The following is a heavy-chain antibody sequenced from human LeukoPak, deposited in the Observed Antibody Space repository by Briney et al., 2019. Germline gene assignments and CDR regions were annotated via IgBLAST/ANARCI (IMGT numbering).Heavy chain of an antibody. Sequence: PGGSLRLSCAASGFSVSSSYMSWVRQAPGKGLEWVSIIYSGGSVYYADSVKGRFTISRDHSKNTFYLQMNSLRAEDTAIYYCTMGGGFKGFFDYWGQGTLVTVSS. CDR2: IYSGGSV. J-gene: IGHJ4*02. CDR3: TMGGGFKGFFDY. D-gene: IGHD3-16*01. CDR1: GFSVSSSY. V-gene: IGHV3-53*01.